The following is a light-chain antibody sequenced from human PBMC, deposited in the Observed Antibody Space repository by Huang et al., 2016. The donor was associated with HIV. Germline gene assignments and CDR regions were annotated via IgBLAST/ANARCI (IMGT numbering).Light chain of an antibody. CDR1: QSVSSN. V-gene: IGKV3-15*01. CDR3: QQYFDWPPIT. CDR2: DAS. J-gene: IGKJ5*01. Sequence: EIVLTQSPASLSVSPGERVTLSCRASQSVSSNLAWFQQKPGQAPRLLLFDASTRATGISDRFSGSGSGTEFTLTISSLQSEDFAVYFCQQYFDWPPITFGQGTRLEI.